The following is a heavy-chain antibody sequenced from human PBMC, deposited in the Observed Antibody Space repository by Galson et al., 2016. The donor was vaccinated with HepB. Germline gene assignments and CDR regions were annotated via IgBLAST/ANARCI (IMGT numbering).Heavy chain of an antibody. Sequence: RLSCAASEFTFDDYGMNWVRLAPGKGLEWVSSISSRSNYKYYADSVEGRFTISRDNAKSSLYLQMNSLRAEDTAVYYCARARRSSWGLNYFDYWGQGTLVTVSS. D-gene: IGHD6-13*01. CDR1: EFTFDDYG. V-gene: IGHV3-21*01. J-gene: IGHJ4*02. CDR3: ARARRSSWGLNYFDY. CDR2: ISSRSNYK.